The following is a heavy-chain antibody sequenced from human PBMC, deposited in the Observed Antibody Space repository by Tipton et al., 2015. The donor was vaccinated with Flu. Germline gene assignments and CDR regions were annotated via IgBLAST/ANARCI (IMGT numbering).Heavy chain of an antibody. D-gene: IGHD1-7*01. Sequence: SLRLSCAASGFTFSSYEVNWVRQAPGKGLEWVSYISSSGSTIYYADSVKGRFTISRDNAKNSLYLQMNSLRAEDTAVYYCAREGEGLELRRTWYFDLWGRGTLVTVSS. V-gene: IGHV3-48*03. CDR2: ISSSGSTI. J-gene: IGHJ2*01. CDR1: GFTFSSYE. CDR3: AREGEGLELRRTWYFDL.